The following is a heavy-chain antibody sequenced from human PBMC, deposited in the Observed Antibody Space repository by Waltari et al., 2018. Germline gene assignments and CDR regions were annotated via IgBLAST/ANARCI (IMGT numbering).Heavy chain of an antibody. V-gene: IGHV3-30*02. CDR2: IWFDGSDK. CDR1: GFTFSNFG. Sequence: QVNLVESGGGVVQPGGSLRLSGATSGFTFSNFGMHWVRQAPGKGLECVALIWFDGSDKFYADSVRGRFTISRDNSARTLYLDMDSLRLDDTAMYYCAKDAFGNTYLDFWGQGTLVTVSS. J-gene: IGHJ4*02. CDR3: AKDAFGNTYLDF. D-gene: IGHD2-2*02.